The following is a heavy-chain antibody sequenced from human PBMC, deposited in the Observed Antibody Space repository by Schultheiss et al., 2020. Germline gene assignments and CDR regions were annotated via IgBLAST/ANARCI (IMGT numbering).Heavy chain of an antibody. D-gene: IGHD3-3*01. CDR1: GFTFSSYA. J-gene: IGHJ4*02. V-gene: IGHV3-30*01. CDR2: ISYDGSNK. CDR3: ARDLGTIFGVGPFDY. Sequence: SLRLSCAASGFTFSSYAMHWVRQAPGKGLEWVAVISYDGSNKYYADSVKGRFTISRDNSTNTLYLQMNSLRAEDTAVYYCARDLGTIFGVGPFDYWGQGTLVTVSS.